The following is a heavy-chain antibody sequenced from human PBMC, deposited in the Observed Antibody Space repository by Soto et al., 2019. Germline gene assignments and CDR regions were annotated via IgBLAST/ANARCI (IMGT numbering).Heavy chain of an antibody. Sequence: PGGSLRLSCAASGFTFSSYAMSWVRQAPGKGLEWVSAISGSGGSTYYADSVKGRFTISRDNSKNTLYLQMNSLRAEDTAVYYCAKTSFPLSYDSSAPFDYWGQGTLVTVSS. CDR2: ISGSGGST. J-gene: IGHJ4*02. CDR1: GFTFSSYA. D-gene: IGHD3-22*01. CDR3: AKTSFPLSYDSSAPFDY. V-gene: IGHV3-23*01.